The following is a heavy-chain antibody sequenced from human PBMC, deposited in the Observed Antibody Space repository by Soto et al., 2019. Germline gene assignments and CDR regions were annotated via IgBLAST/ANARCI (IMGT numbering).Heavy chain of an antibody. D-gene: IGHD3-22*01. Sequence: GGSLRLSCAASGLTFSSYAMSWVRLAPGKGLEWVSVAGPSGSSTYYADSVKGRFTISRDNSKNTLYLQMNSLRAADTALYFCARTYYYDGTGYYRTFDYWGQGTLVPVSS. V-gene: IGHV3-23*01. CDR1: GLTFSSYA. CDR3: ARTYYYDGTGYYRTFDY. J-gene: IGHJ4*02. CDR2: AGPSGSST.